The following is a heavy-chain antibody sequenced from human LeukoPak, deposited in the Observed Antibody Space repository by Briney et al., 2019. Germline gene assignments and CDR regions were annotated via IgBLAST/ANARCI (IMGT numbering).Heavy chain of an antibody. CDR2: ISGSGGST. D-gene: IGHD3-22*01. CDR1: GFTFSSYA. Sequence: PGGSLRLSCAASGFTFSSYAMSWVRQAPGKGLEWVSAISGSGGSTYYADSVKGRFTISRDNSKNTLYLQMNSLRAEDTAVYYCAKEPLSMIVVAASAYFDYWGQGTLVTVSS. J-gene: IGHJ4*02. CDR3: AKEPLSMIVVAASAYFDY. V-gene: IGHV3-23*01.